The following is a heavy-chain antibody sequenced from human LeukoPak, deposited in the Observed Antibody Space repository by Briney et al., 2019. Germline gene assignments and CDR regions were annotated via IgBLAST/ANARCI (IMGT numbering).Heavy chain of an antibody. CDR1: GFTFSSYS. CDR3: ASGKQLALFDY. CDR2: ISSTGAYI. Sequence: AGGSLRLSCAASGFTFSSYSMNWVRQAPGKGLEWVSSISSTGAYIYYANSVKGRLTISGDNAKNSLFLQMNSLRAEDTAVYYCASGKQLALFDYWGQGTLVTVSS. V-gene: IGHV3-21*01. D-gene: IGHD6-13*01. J-gene: IGHJ4*02.